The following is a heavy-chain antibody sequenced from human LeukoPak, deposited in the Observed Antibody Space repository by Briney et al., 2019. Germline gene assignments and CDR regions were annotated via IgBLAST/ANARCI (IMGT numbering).Heavy chain of an antibody. D-gene: IGHD3-22*01. Sequence: SETLSHTCAVYGGSFSGYYWSWIRQPPGKGLEWIGEINHSGSTNYNPSLNSRVTISVDTTKSQFSLKLSSVTAADTAVDYCGRAEGASAYYYDSSRPPPFDPWGQGTLVTVSS. CDR1: GGSFSGYY. V-gene: IGHV4-34*01. CDR2: INHSGST. CDR3: GRAEGASAYYYDSSRPPPFDP. J-gene: IGHJ5*02.